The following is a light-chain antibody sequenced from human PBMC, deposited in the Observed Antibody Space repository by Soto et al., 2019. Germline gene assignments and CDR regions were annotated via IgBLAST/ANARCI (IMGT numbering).Light chain of an antibody. Sequence: QSALTQPPSASGSPGQSVTISCTGTGSDVGGYNYVSWYQQHPGKAPKLMIYEVSKRPSGVPDRFSGSKSGNAASLTVSGLQAEDEADYYCSSYAGSSVVFGGGTKLTVL. CDR1: GSDVGGYNY. CDR3: SSYAGSSVV. J-gene: IGLJ2*01. CDR2: EVS. V-gene: IGLV2-8*01.